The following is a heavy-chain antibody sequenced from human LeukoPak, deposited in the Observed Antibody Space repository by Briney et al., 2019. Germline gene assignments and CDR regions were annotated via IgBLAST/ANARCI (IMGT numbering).Heavy chain of an antibody. CDR2: MKEDGSDE. D-gene: IGHD3-16*01. V-gene: IGHV3-7*03. CDR3: AKGGAGGGYFPT. Sequence: GGPLRLSCVASGFSFSDTTMSWVRQAAGQGLEWVARMKEDGSDENYVDSVKGRFTISRDNARNSLHLQMKSLRAEDTAVYFCAKGGAGGGYFPTWGQGILVIVSS. CDR1: GFSFSDTT. J-gene: IGHJ1*01.